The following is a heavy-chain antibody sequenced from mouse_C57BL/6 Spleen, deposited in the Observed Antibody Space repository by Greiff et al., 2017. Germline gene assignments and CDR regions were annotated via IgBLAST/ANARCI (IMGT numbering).Heavy chain of an antibody. D-gene: IGHD1-1*01. Sequence: VQLQQSGPELVKPGASVKISCKASGYSFTGYYMNWVKQSPEKSLEWIGEINPSTGGTTYNQKFKAKATLTVDKSSSTAYMQLKSLTSEDSAVYYCARSDYGSSYRGNYFDYWGQGTTLTVSS. J-gene: IGHJ2*01. V-gene: IGHV1-42*01. CDR2: INPSTGGT. CDR3: ARSDYGSSYRGNYFDY. CDR1: GYSFTGYY.